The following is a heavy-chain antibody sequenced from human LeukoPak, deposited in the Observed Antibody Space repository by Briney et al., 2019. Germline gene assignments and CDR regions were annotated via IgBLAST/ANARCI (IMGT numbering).Heavy chain of an antibody. D-gene: IGHD3-22*01. Sequence: WASVKVSCKASGYTFTSYGISWVRQAPGQGLEWMGWISAYNGNTNYAQKLQGRVTMTTDTSTSTAYMELRSLRSDDTAVYYCARGGTTYYDSSGYYVGYFQHWGQGTLVTVSS. J-gene: IGHJ1*01. CDR1: GYTFTSYG. CDR3: ARGGTTYYDSSGYYVGYFQH. V-gene: IGHV1-18*01. CDR2: ISAYNGNT.